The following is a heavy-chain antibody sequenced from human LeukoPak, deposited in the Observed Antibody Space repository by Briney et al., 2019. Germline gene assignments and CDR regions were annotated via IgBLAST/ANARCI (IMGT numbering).Heavy chain of an antibody. J-gene: IGHJ4*02. CDR2: IWYDGSNK. CDR3: ARDRYNWNDESLFDY. D-gene: IGHD1-1*01. CDR1: GFTFSSYG. V-gene: IGHV3-33*01. Sequence: TGGSLRLSCAASGFTFSSYGMPWVRQAPGKGLEWVAVIWYDGSNKYYADSVKGRFTISRDNSKNTLYLQMNSLRAEDTAVYYCARDRYNWNDESLFDYWGQGTLVTVSS.